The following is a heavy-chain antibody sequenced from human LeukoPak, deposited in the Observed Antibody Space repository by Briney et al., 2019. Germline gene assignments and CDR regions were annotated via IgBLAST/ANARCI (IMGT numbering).Heavy chain of an antibody. Sequence: GGSLRLSCVASGFSFTSAWMVWVRQAPGKGLEWVAFIRYDGSNKYYADSVKGRFTISRDNSKNTLYLQMNSLRAEDTAVYYCAKVTPEMATICWGQGTLVTVSS. V-gene: IGHV3-30*02. CDR1: GFSFTSAW. J-gene: IGHJ4*02. D-gene: IGHD5-24*01. CDR2: IRYDGSNK. CDR3: AKVTPEMATIC.